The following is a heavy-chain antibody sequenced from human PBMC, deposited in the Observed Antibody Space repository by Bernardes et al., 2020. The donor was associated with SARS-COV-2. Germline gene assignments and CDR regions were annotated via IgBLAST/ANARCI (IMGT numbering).Heavy chain of an antibody. Sequence: ASVKVSCKASGYTFTGYYMHWVRQAPGQGLEWMGWINPNSGGTNYAQKFQGRVTMTRDTSISTACMELSRLRSDDTAVYYCAIPPTNYDRYGMDVWGQGTTVTVSS. J-gene: IGHJ6*02. CDR2: INPNSGGT. CDR3: AIPPTNYDRYGMDV. CDR1: GYTFTGYY. D-gene: IGHD3-22*01. V-gene: IGHV1-2*02.